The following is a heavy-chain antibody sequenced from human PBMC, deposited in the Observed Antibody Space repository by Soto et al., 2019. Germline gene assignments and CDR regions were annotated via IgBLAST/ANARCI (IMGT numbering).Heavy chain of an antibody. CDR1: GGSISSSSYY. V-gene: IGHV4-39*01. D-gene: IGHD3-9*01. CDR3: ARQYYDILTPDFDY. J-gene: IGHJ4*02. Sequence: PSETLSLTCTVSGGSISSSSYYWGWIRQPPGKGLEWIGSIYYSGSTYYNPSLKSRVTISVDTSKNQFSLKLSSVTAADTAVYYCARQYYDILTPDFDYWGQGTLVT. CDR2: IYYSGST.